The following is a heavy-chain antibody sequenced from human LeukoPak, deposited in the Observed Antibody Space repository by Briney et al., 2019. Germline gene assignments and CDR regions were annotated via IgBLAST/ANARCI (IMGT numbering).Heavy chain of an antibody. J-gene: IGHJ3*01. CDR3: PKDIQLST. CDR1: GFTFSVAA. Sequence: GGSLRLSCAASGFTFSVAAMTWVRQAPGKGLEWVSLIGASGESTYYADSVKGRFTISRDNSKNTLSLQMNSLRVEDTTMYFCPKDIQLSTWGLGTMVTVSS. CDR2: IGASGEST. D-gene: IGHD5-24*01. V-gene: IGHV3-23*01.